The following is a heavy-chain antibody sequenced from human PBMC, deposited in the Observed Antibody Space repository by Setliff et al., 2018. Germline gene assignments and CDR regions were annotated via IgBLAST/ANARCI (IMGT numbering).Heavy chain of an antibody. CDR2: IFPTAGA. CDR1: GGSISNYY. Sequence: SETLSLTCTVSGGSISNYYWSWVRQPPGNGLEWIAYIFPTAGAIYNPSLKSRVTVSMDTSKNQYSLKMTSVTAXDTAVYYCARGRYFESSSYYFPFDYWGLGTLVTVSS. D-gene: IGHD3-22*01. V-gene: IGHV4-4*08. J-gene: IGHJ4*02. CDR3: ARGRYFESSSYYFPFDY.